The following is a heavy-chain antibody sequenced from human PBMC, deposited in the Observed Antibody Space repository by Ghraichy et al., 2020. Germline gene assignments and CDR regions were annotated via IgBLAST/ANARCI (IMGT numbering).Heavy chain of an antibody. Sequence: SCTVSGGSISSYYWSWIRQPPGKGLEWIGYIYYSGSTNYNPSLKSRVTISVDTSKNQFSLKLSSVTAADTAVYYCARHPGYCRGGSCYPQYYFDYWGQGTLVTVSS. CDR2: IYYSGST. CDR1: GGSISSYY. D-gene: IGHD2-15*01. V-gene: IGHV4-59*08. J-gene: IGHJ4*02. CDR3: ARHPGYCRGGSCYPQYYFDY.